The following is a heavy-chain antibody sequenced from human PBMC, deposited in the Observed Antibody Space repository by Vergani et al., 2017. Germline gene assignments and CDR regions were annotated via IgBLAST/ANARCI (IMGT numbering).Heavy chain of an antibody. J-gene: IGHJ6*02. CDR3: AKANPRNRGYNYLYYYHAMDV. D-gene: IGHD5-24*01. CDR1: GFTFNHYA. CDR2: ISGSGGST. Sequence: EVQLLESGGDLVQPGGSLRLSCAASGFTFNHYAMNWVRQAPGKGLEWVSGISGSGGSTYYAGPVKGRFTISRDSSKNTLYVQMNSLSTGDTAVYYCAKANPRNRGYNYLYYYHAMDVWGRGTTVTVSS. V-gene: IGHV3-23*01.